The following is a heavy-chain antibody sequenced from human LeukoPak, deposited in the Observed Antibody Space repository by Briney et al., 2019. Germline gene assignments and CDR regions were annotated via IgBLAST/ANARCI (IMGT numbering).Heavy chain of an antibody. Sequence: GRSLRLSCAASGVTFSSYSMSWVRQAPGKGLEWVSYISSSSSTIYYADSVKGRFTISRDNAKNSLYLQMNSLRAEDTAVYYCAREGLLWFGGNWFDPWGQGTLVTVSS. D-gene: IGHD3-10*01. V-gene: IGHV3-48*04. CDR1: GVTFSSYS. CDR2: ISSSSSTI. J-gene: IGHJ5*02. CDR3: AREGLLWFGGNWFDP.